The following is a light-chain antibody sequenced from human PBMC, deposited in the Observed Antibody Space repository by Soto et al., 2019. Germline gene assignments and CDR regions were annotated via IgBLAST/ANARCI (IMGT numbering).Light chain of an antibody. Sequence: DIQMTQSPSTLSASVGDRVTITCRTSQNISSWLAWFQQKLGKAPKSLIYDASSLERGVPSRLSGSGSGTEFTLTISNLQPVDSATYYCQHYNAFSPWSFGQGTKVEIK. V-gene: IGKV1-5*01. CDR1: QNISSW. J-gene: IGKJ1*01. CDR2: DAS. CDR3: QHYNAFSPWS.